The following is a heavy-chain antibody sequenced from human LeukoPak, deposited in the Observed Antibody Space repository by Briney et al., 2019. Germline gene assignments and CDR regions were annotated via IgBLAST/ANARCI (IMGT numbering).Heavy chain of an antibody. J-gene: IGHJ4*02. Sequence: SQTLSLTCAISGDSVSSNSAAWIWIRQSPSTGLEWLGRAYYRSKWYNDYAVSVKSRIAINPDTSKNQFSLQLNSVTPEDTAVYYCARGGGGFDYWGQGTLVTVSS. V-gene: IGHV6-1*01. D-gene: IGHD3-16*01. CDR2: AYYRSKWYN. CDR3: ARGGGGFDY. CDR1: GDSVSSNSAA.